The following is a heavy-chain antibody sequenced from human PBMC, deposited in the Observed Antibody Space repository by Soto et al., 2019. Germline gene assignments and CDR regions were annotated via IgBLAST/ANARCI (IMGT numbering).Heavy chain of an antibody. CDR3: AKNRETLVLWFGELRFQYYFDY. V-gene: IGHV3-23*01. J-gene: IGHJ4*02. Sequence: PGGSLRLSCAASGFTFSSYAMSWVRQAPGKGLEWVSAISGSGGSTYYADSVKGRFTISRDNSKNTLYLQMNSLRAEDTAVYYCAKNRETLVLWFGELRFQYYFDYWGQGTLVTSPQ. CDR2: ISGSGGST. CDR1: GFTFSSYA. D-gene: IGHD3-10*01.